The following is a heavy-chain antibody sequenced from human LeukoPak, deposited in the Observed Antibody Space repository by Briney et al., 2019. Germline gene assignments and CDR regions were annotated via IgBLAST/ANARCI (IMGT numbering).Heavy chain of an antibody. V-gene: IGHV4-34*01. J-gene: IGHJ4*02. Sequence: PSETLSLTCAVQGVPISGFFWSWIRQPPGKGLEWIAEINHSGGTNYNPSLKSRATISVSTSENQFSLRVTSVTAADTAVYYCARIRCGHTDDRCYNYWGQGTLVTVSS. CDR3: ARIRCGHTDDRCYNY. CDR1: GVPISGFF. D-gene: IGHD2-8*01. CDR2: INHSGGT.